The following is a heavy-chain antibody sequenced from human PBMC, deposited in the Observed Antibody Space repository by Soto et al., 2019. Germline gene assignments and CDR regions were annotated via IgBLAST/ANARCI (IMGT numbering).Heavy chain of an antibody. CDR1: GYTFTSYA. Sequence: ASVKVSCKASGYTFTSYAMHWVRQAPGQRLEWMGWINAGNGNTKYSQKFQGRVTITRDTSASTAYMELSSLRSEDTAVYYCARDVGIAVAGIGLSFDYWGQGTLVTVS. V-gene: IGHV1-3*01. CDR2: INAGNGNT. CDR3: ARDVGIAVAGIGLSFDY. D-gene: IGHD6-19*01. J-gene: IGHJ4*02.